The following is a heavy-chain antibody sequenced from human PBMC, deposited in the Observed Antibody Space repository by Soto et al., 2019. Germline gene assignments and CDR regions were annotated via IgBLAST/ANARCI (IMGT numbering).Heavy chain of an antibody. J-gene: IGHJ3*02. V-gene: IGHV3-7*03. D-gene: IGHD6-19*01. CDR1: GFTFSSYW. Sequence: GESLRLSCAASGFTFSSYWMSWVRQAPGKGLEWVANIKQDGSEKYYVDSVKGRFTISRDNAKNSLYLQMNSLRAEDTAVYYCARDALYSSGWYSRIGAFDIWGQGTMVTVSS. CDR3: ARDALYSSGWYSRIGAFDI. CDR2: IKQDGSEK.